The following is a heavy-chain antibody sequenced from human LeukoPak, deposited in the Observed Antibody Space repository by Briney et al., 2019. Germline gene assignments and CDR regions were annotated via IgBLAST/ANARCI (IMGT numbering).Heavy chain of an antibody. CDR1: GDSISSGGYY. Sequence: PSQTLSLTCTVSGDSISSGGYYWSWIRQPPGKGLEWIGSIYYSGSTYYNPSLKSRVTISVDTSKNQFSLKLSSVTAADTAVYYCARVTLLWFGELLYYFDYWGQGTLVTVSS. V-gene: IGHV4-39*07. D-gene: IGHD3-10*01. J-gene: IGHJ4*02. CDR2: IYYSGST. CDR3: ARVTLLWFGELLYYFDY.